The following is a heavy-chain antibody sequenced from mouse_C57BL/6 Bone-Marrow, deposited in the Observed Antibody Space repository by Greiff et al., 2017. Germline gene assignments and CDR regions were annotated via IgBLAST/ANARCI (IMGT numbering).Heavy chain of an antibody. J-gene: IGHJ1*03. CDR3: ARRGFHWYFDV. V-gene: IGHV5-6*03. CDR1: GFTFSSYA. Sequence: EVKLVESGGGLVKPGGSLKLSCAASGFTFSSYAMSWVRQTPEKRLEWVATISSGGSYTYYPDSVKGRFTISRDNAKNTLYLQMSSLKSEDTAMYYCARRGFHWYFDVWGTGTTVTVSS. CDR2: ISSGGSYT.